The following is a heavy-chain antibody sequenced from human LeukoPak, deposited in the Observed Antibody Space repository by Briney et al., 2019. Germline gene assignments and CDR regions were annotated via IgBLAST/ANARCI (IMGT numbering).Heavy chain of an antibody. D-gene: IGHD3-22*01. CDR3: ARFDYDSSGYEPRDY. CDR2: IIPIFGTA. Sequence: SVKVSCKASGGTFSSYAISWVRQAPGQGLEWMGGIIPIFGTANYAQKFQGRVTITTDESTSTAYMELSSLRSEDTAVYYCARFDYDSSGYEPRDYWGQGTLVTVSS. J-gene: IGHJ4*02. V-gene: IGHV1-69*05. CDR1: GGTFSSYA.